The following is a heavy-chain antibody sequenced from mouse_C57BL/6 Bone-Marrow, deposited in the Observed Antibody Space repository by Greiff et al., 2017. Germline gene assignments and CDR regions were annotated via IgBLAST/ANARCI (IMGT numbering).Heavy chain of an antibody. Sequence: VQLQQPGAELVMPGASVKLSCKASGYTFTSYWMHWVKQRPGQGLEWIGEIDPSDSYTNYNQKFKGKSTLTVDKSSSTAYMQLSSLTSEDSAVYYCARGTLGYEGFAYWGQGTLGTVSA. V-gene: IGHV1-69*01. D-gene: IGHD2-2*01. CDR3: ARGTLGYEGFAY. CDR1: GYTFTSYW. CDR2: IDPSDSYT. J-gene: IGHJ3*01.